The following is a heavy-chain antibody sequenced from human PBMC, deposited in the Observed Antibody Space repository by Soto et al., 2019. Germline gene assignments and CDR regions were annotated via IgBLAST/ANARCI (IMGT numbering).Heavy chain of an antibody. Sequence: QVQLVQSGAEVKKPGASVKVSCKASGYTFTSYGISWVRQAPGQGLEWMGWISAYNGNTNYAQKLQGRVTMTTDTSTSTAYMELRSLRSDDTAVYYCSRPNRWGIAAAGNEAFDIWGQGTMVTVSS. CDR3: SRPNRWGIAAAGNEAFDI. J-gene: IGHJ3*02. V-gene: IGHV1-18*04. CDR1: GYTFTSYG. CDR2: ISAYNGNT. D-gene: IGHD6-13*01.